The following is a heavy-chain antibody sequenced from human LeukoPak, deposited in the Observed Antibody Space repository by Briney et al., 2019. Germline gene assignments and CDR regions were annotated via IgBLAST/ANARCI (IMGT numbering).Heavy chain of an antibody. Sequence: TGGSPRLSCAASGFTFDNYAMHWVRQAPGKGLEWVSSISWNSGKIDYADSVKGRFTISRDNAKNSLYLQMNSLRAEDTALYYCAKAITYSGSYCFDYWGQGTLVTVSS. D-gene: IGHD1-26*01. CDR2: ISWNSGKI. CDR1: GFTFDNYA. V-gene: IGHV3-9*01. CDR3: AKAITYSGSYCFDY. J-gene: IGHJ4*02.